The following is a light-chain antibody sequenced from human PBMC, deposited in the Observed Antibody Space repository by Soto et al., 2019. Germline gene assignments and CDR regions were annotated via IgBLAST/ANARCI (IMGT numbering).Light chain of an antibody. Sequence: DIVMTQSPLSLPVTPGEPASISCRSSQSLLHSNGYNYLDWYLQKPGQSPQLLIYLGSNRASGVPDRLSGSRSGTDFTLKISRVEAEDVGVYYCMQALQTSYTFGQGTKLEIK. CDR2: LGS. CDR1: QSLLHSNGYNY. CDR3: MQALQTSYT. V-gene: IGKV2-28*01. J-gene: IGKJ2*01.